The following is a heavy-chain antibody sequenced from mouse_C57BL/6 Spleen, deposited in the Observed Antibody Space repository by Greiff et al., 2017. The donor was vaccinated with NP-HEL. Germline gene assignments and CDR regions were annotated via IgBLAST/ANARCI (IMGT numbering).Heavy chain of an antibody. D-gene: IGHD2-5*01. V-gene: IGHV14-4*01. CDR2: IDPENGDT. CDR1: GFNIKDDY. Sequence: VQLQQSGAELVRPGASVKLSCTASGFNIKDDYMHWVKQRPEQGLEWIGWIDPENGDTEYASKFQGKATITADTSSNTAYLQLSSLTAEDTAVYSCTTDCSNGMDYWGQGTSVTVSA. J-gene: IGHJ4*01. CDR3: TTDCSNGMDY.